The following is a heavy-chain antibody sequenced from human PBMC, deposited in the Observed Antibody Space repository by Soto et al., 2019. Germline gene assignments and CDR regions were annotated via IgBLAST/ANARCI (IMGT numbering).Heavy chain of an antibody. Sequence: GSLSLSCAASGLTFNRYWMHWVRHAPGKGLVWVSHINTDGSNTNYADSVKGRFTISRDNAKSTLFLQMNSLRDEDTAVYYCAREFCSGGNCYTYYFDPWGQGIPVTVSS. CDR1: GLTFNRYW. D-gene: IGHD2-15*01. J-gene: IGHJ5*02. CDR3: AREFCSGGNCYTYYFDP. V-gene: IGHV3-74*01. CDR2: INTDGSNT.